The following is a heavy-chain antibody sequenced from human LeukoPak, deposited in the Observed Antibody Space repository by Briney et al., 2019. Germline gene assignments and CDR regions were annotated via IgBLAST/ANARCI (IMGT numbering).Heavy chain of an antibody. D-gene: IGHD5-18*01. CDR1: GFTFSSYG. CDR2: ISGSGGST. V-gene: IGHV3-23*01. J-gene: IGHJ4*02. CDR3: AKDDRIQTRRYSYNY. Sequence: GGSLRLSCAASGFTFSSYGMSWVRQAPGKGLEWVSAISGSGGSTYYADSVKGRFTISRDNSKNTLYLQMNSLRAEDTAVYYCAKDDRIQTRRYSYNYWGQGTLVTVSS.